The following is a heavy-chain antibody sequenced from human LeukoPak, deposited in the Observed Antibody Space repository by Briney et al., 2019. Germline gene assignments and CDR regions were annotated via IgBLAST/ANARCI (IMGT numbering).Heavy chain of an antibody. V-gene: IGHV1-46*01. CDR3: ARPSHEGLEAVAADFDY. CDR1: GYTFTSYY. J-gene: IGHJ4*02. D-gene: IGHD2-15*01. Sequence: ASVKVSCKASGYTFTSYYMHWVRQAPGQGLEWMGIINPSGGSTSYAQKFQGRVTMTRDMSTSTVYMELSSLRSEDTAVYYCARPSHEGLEAVAADFDYWGQGTLVTVSS. CDR2: INPSGGST.